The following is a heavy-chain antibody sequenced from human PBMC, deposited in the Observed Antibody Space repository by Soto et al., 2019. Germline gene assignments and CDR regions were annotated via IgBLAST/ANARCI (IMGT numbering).Heavy chain of an antibody. CDR3: AKDFSLIRVLPYYFDF. J-gene: IGHJ4*02. CDR1: GFTFSSYA. CDR2: ISGSGGST. Sequence: PGGYLRLSCAASGFTFSSYAMSWVRQAPGKGLEWVSAISGSGGSTYYADSVKGRFTISRDNSKNTLYLQMNSLRAEDTAEYYCAKDFSLIRVLPYYFDFRCQGILGSAS. V-gene: IGHV3-23*01. D-gene: IGHD2-8*01.